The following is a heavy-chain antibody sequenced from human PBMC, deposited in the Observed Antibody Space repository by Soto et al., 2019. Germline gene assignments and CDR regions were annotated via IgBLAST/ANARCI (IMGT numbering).Heavy chain of an antibody. V-gene: IGHV5-51*01. CDR1: GYSFTSYW. CDR2: IYPGDSDT. D-gene: IGHD5-18*01. J-gene: IGHJ4*02. Sequence: GESLKISCKGSGYSFTSYWIGWVRQMPGKGLEWMGIIYPGDSDTRYSPSFQGQVTISADKSISTAYMQWSSLKASDTAMYCCSRRVELDTAMTHFDYWGQGTLVTVSS. CDR3: SRRVELDTAMTHFDY.